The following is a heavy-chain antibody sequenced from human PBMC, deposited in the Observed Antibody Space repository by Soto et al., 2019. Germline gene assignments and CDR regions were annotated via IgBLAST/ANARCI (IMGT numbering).Heavy chain of an antibody. D-gene: IGHD7-27*01. CDR3: HVGISDAFDI. Sequence: EVQLVESGGGLVQPGGSLRLSCAASGFTFSSYWMSWVRQAPGKGLEWVDNIKQDGSEKYYVDSVKGRFTISRDNAQNSLYLQMNSLRAEDTAVYYCHVGISDAFDIWGQGTMVTVSS. J-gene: IGHJ3*02. CDR2: IKQDGSEK. V-gene: IGHV3-7*01. CDR1: GFTFSSYW.